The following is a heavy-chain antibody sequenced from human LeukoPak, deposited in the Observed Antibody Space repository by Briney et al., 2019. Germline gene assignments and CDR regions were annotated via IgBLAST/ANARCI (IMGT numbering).Heavy chain of an antibody. V-gene: IGHV5-51*01. CDR2: IYPGDSDS. CDR3: ARLGHSGTYYFDY. D-gene: IGHD6-13*01. CDR1: GSSFTTYW. J-gene: IGHJ4*02. Sequence: GESLKISCKGSGSSFTTYWIAWVRQMPGKGLEWMGIIYPGDSDSTYSPSFQGQVTISADNSISTAYLRWSSLKASDTAMYYCARLGHSGTYYFDYWGQGTLVTVSS.